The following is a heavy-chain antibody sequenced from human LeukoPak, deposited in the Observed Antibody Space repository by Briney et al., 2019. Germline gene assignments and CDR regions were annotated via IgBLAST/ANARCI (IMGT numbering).Heavy chain of an antibody. D-gene: IGHD6-13*01. J-gene: IGHJ5*02. V-gene: IGHV1-2*02. CDR1: GYTFTGYY. CDR3: ARSLGIAAAGNIDP. CDR2: INPNSGGT. Sequence: ASVKVSCKASGYTFTGYYMNWVRQAPGQGLEWMGWINPNSGGTNYAQKFQGRVTMTRDTSISTAYMELSRLRSDDTAVYYCARSLGIAAAGNIDPWGQGTLVTVSS.